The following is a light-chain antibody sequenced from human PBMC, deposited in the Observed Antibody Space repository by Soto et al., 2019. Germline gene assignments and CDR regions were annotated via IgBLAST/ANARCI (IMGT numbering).Light chain of an antibody. CDR3: CSYAGSSTSGVV. Sequence: QSALTQPASVSGSPGQSITISCTGTSRDVGSYNLVSWYQHHPGKAPKLMIYEVSARPSGVSNRFSGSKSGNTASLRISGLQADDEADYYCCSYAGSSTSGVVFGGGTKLTVL. CDR1: SRDVGSYNL. J-gene: IGLJ2*01. CDR2: EVS. V-gene: IGLV2-23*02.